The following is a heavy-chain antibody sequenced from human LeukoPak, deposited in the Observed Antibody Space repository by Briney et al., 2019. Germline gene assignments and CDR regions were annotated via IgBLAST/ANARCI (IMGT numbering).Heavy chain of an antibody. CDR1: GFTFSSYS. D-gene: IGHD4-17*01. CDR3: ARGSTYGDYDFDY. CDR2: ISSSSSYI. J-gene: IGHJ4*02. Sequence: GGSLRLSCAASGFTFSSYSMNWVRQAPGKGLEWVSSISSSSSYIYYADSVKGRFTISRDNAKNSLNLQMNSLRAEDTAVNYCARGSTYGDYDFDYWGQGTLVTVSS. V-gene: IGHV3-21*01.